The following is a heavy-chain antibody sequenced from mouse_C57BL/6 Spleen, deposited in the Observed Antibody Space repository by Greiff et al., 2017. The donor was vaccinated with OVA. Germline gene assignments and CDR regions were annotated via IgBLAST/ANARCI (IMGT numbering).Heavy chain of an antibody. CDR2: INPGSGGT. J-gene: IGHJ3*01. Sequence: QVQLQQSGAELVRPGTSVKVSCKASGYALTNYLIEWVKQRPGQGLEWIGVINPGSGGTNYNEKFKGKATLTADKSSSTAYMQLSSLTSEDSAVYFCAREDYGAYWGQGTLVTVSA. V-gene: IGHV1-54*01. D-gene: IGHD2-4*01. CDR3: AREDYGAY. CDR1: GYALTNYL.